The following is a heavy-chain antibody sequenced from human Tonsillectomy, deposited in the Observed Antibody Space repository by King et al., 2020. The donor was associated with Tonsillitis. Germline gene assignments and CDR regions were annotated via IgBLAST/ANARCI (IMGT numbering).Heavy chain of an antibody. V-gene: IGHV4-39*01. CDR1: GGSISSSSYY. CDR2: IYYSGST. Sequence: QLQESGPGLVKPSETLSLTCTVSGGSISSSSYYWGWIRQPPGKGLEWIGYIYYSGSTYYNPSLKSRVTISVDTSNNQFSLKLSSVTAADTAVYYCASLHYYDSSGYVYYFDYWGQGTLVTVSS. J-gene: IGHJ4*02. CDR3: ASLHYYDSSGYVYYFDY. D-gene: IGHD3-22*01.